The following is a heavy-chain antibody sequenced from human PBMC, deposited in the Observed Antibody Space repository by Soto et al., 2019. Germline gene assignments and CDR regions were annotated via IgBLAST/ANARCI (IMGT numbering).Heavy chain of an antibody. CDR2: ISGGGGST. V-gene: IGHV3-23*01. D-gene: IGHD4-17*01. J-gene: IGHJ3*01. CDR3: AREVGRNSVTEG. Sequence: PGGSLRLSCAASGFTFNNYAMSWVRQAPGKGLEWVSAISGGGGSTYYADSVKGRFTISRDISKNTLYLQMNSLRAEDTALYYCAREVGRNSVTEGWGQGTMVTVSS. CDR1: GFTFNNYA.